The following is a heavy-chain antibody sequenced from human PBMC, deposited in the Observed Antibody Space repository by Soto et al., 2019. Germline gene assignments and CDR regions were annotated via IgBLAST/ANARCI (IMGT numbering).Heavy chain of an antibody. J-gene: IGHJ4*02. V-gene: IGHV4-31*03. D-gene: IGHD3-22*01. Sequence: SETLSLTCTVSGGSISSGGYYWSWIRQHPGKGLEWIGYIYYSGSTYYNPSLKSRVTISVDTSKNQFSLRLHSMTAADTALYYCATYSYLLDTSGYHDVWGQGLQVTVSS. CDR2: IYYSGST. CDR3: ATYSYLLDTSGYHDV. CDR1: GGSISSGGYY.